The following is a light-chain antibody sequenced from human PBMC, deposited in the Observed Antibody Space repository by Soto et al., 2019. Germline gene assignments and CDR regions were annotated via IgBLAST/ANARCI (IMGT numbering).Light chain of an antibody. CDR1: SSDVGGYKF. Sequence: QSALTQPASVSASPGQSITRSCTGTSSDVGGYKFVSWYQHHPGKAPKLMIYEVNNRPSGVSNRFSGSKSGNTASLTISGLQPEDEADYYCLSYTSANTRVFGGGTQLTV. CDR3: LSYTSANTRV. V-gene: IGLV2-14*01. J-gene: IGLJ3*02. CDR2: EVN.